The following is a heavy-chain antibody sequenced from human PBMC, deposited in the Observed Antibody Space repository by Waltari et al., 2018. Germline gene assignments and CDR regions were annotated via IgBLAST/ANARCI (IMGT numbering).Heavy chain of an antibody. V-gene: IGHV3-7*01. CDR3: ARERGYSYGEAFDY. CDR2: IKQDGSEK. J-gene: IGHJ4*02. CDR1: GFTFSSNW. D-gene: IGHD5-18*01. Sequence: EVQLVESGGGLDQPGGSLRLSCAASGFTFSSNWVGWVRQAPGKGLEWVANIKQDGSEKYYVDSVKGRFTISRDNAKNSLYLQMNSLRAEDTAVYYCARERGYSYGEAFDYWGQGTLVTVSS.